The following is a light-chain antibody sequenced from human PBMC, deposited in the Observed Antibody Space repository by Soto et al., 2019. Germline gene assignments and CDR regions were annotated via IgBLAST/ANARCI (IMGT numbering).Light chain of an antibody. CDR1: QRVKSNY. Sequence: ESVLTQSPGTLSLSPGERATLSCRASQRVKSNYLAWYQHRPGRAPRLLIYGASNRPGGIPDKFSGSGSGTDFTLTISNLEPEDFAVYYCQQYGTSPYTFGQGTKLEIK. CDR2: GAS. V-gene: IGKV3-20*01. J-gene: IGKJ2*01. CDR3: QQYGTSPYT.